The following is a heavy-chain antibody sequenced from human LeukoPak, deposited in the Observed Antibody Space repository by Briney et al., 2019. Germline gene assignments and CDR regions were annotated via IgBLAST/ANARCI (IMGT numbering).Heavy chain of an antibody. CDR3: AIPGGYCSSTSCYAGGDYYYYMDV. J-gene: IGHJ6*03. D-gene: IGHD2-2*01. V-gene: IGHV1-2*02. CDR2: INPNSGGT. Sequence: ASVKLPCKASGYTFTGYYMHWARHAPGQGLEWMGWINPNSGGTNYAQKFQGRVTMTRDTSISTAYMELSSLRSDDTAVYYCAIPGGYCSSTSCYAGGDYYYYMDVWGKGTTVTVSS. CDR1: GYTFTGYY.